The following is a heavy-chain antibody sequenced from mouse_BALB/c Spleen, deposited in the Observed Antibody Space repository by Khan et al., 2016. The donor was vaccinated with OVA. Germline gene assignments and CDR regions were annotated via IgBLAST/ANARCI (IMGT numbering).Heavy chain of an antibody. CDR1: GISITSGNYR. V-gene: IGHV3-5*02. J-gene: IGHJ1*01. CDR3: ARDYGSLYWFFDV. D-gene: IGHD1-1*01. Sequence: EVELVELGPGLVKPSQTVSLTCTVTGISITSGNYRWSWIRQFPGNKLEWIGNIYYSGTVPYNPSLSSRTTITRDTSKNQFFLEMNALTAEDTATYYCARDYGSLYWFFDVWGAGTTVTVSS. CDR2: IYYSGTV.